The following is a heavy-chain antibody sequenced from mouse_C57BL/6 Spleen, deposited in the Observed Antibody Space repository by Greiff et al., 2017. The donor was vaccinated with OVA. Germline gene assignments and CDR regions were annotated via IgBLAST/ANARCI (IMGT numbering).Heavy chain of an antibody. J-gene: IGHJ2*01. V-gene: IGHV1-82*01. D-gene: IGHD1-1*01. CDR3: ASDTTVVAAYYFDY. CDR2: IYPGDGDT. CDR1: GYAFSSSW. Sequence: QVQLQQSGPELVKPGASVKISCKASGYAFSSSWMNWVKQRPGKGLEWIGRIYPGDGDTNYNGKFKGKATLTADKSSSTAYMQLSSLTSEDSAVYVCASDTTVVAAYYFDYWGQGTTLTVSS.